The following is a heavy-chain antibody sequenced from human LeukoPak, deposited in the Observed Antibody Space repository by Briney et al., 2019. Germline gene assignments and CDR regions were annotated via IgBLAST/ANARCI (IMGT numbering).Heavy chain of an antibody. V-gene: IGHV4-59*01. CDR1: GGSISSYY. J-gene: IGHJ6*02. CDR3: ARAQYSSSPPLYYYYGMDV. D-gene: IGHD6-6*01. CDR2: IYYSGST. Sequence: PSETLSLTCTVSGGSISSYYWSWIRQPPGKGLEWIGYIYYSGSTNYNPSLKSRVTISVGTSKNQFSLKLSSVTAADTAVYYCARAQYSSSPPLYYYYGMDVWGQGTTVTVSS.